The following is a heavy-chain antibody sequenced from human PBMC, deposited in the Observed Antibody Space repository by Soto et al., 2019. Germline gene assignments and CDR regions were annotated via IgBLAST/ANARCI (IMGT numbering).Heavy chain of an antibody. CDR2: IFYSGTT. CDR1: GGSINTAGYY. V-gene: IGHV4-31*03. Sequence: SETLSLTCTVSGGSINTAGYYWNWVRHSPGKGLEWIGYIFYSGTTYYNPSLESRLTMSLDKSKNHFSLRLSSVIAADTAYYYCARSFYDLSTATGGHWFDPWGHGTLVTVSS. CDR3: ARSFYDLSTATGGHWFDP. D-gene: IGHD3-9*01. J-gene: IGHJ5*02.